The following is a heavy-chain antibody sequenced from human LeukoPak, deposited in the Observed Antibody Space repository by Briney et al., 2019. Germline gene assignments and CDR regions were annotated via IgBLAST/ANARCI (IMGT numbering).Heavy chain of an antibody. V-gene: IGHV3-48*01. J-gene: IGHJ4*02. D-gene: IGHD3-22*01. CDR1: GFTFNTYT. Sequence: GGSLRLSCAASGFTFNTYTMNWVRQAPGKGLEWVSYISGSSGIIDYADSVRGRFTISRDNAKNSLYLQMNSLRAEDTAVYYCARGSTCYESSGQVPFDYWGQGTLVTVSS. CDR2: ISGSSGII. CDR3: ARGSTCYESSGQVPFDY.